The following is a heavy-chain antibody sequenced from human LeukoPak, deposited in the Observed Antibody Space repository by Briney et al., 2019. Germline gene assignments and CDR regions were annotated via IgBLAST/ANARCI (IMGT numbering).Heavy chain of an antibody. V-gene: IGHV1-2*02. CDR1: GYTFTGDY. CDR2: INPNSGGT. J-gene: IGHJ6*03. Sequence: GASVKVSCKASGYTFTGDYMHWVRQAPGQGLEWMGWINPNSGGTEYAEEFQGRVTMTRDTSINTAYMELTGLTSDDAAAYYCARASYMDVWGKGTTVTVSS. CDR3: ARASYMDV.